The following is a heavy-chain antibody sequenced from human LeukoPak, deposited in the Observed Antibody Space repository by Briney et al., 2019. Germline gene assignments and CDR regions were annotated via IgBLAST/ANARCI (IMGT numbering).Heavy chain of an antibody. CDR2: ISYDGSDK. J-gene: IGHJ4*02. V-gene: IGHV3-30*18. Sequence: GGSLRLSCAASGFTFSSYGMHWVRQAPGKGLEGVAVISYDGSDKYSADSVKGRFTISRDNSKNTLYLQMNSLRAEDTAVYYCAKNAHYQGYSYGGIDYWGKGTLVTVSS. CDR1: GFTFSSYG. CDR3: AKNAHYQGYSYGGIDY. D-gene: IGHD5-18*01.